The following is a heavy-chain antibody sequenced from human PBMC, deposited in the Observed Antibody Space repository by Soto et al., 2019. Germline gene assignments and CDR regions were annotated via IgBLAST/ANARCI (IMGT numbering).Heavy chain of an antibody. Sequence: PGGSLRLSCAASGFTFSSYGMHWVRQAPGKGLEWVAVISYDGNNKYYADSVKGRFTISRDNSKNTLYLQMNSLRAEDTVVFYWANPGYSSGWYLGYFQHWGQGTLVTVSS. CDR2: ISYDGNNK. CDR3: ANPGYSSGWYLGYFQH. CDR1: GFTFSSYG. J-gene: IGHJ1*01. D-gene: IGHD6-19*01. V-gene: IGHV3-30*18.